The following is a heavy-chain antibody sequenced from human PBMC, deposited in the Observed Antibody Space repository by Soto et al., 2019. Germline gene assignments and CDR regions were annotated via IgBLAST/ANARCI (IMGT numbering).Heavy chain of an antibody. CDR1: GYSFTSYW. CDR3: ARYSDRYCSSTSCYDAFDI. Sequence: GESLKISCKGSGYSFTSYWIGWVRQMPGKGLEWMGIIYPGDSDTRYSPSFQGQVTISADKSISTAYLQWSSLKASDTAMYYCARYSDRYCSSTSCYDAFDIWGQGTMVTVSS. D-gene: IGHD2-2*01. J-gene: IGHJ3*02. CDR2: IYPGDSDT. V-gene: IGHV5-51*01.